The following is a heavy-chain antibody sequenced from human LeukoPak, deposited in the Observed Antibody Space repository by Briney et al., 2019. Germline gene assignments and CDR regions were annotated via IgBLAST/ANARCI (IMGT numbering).Heavy chain of an antibody. CDR2: ISSSGSTI. J-gene: IGHJ6*03. Sequence: GGSLRLSCAASGFTFSSYSMNWVRQAPGKGLEWVSYISSSGSTIYYADSVKGRFTISRDNAKNSLYLQMNSLRAEDTAVYYCARVTGPEKLYYYYYYYMDVWGKGTTVTISS. CDR1: GFTFSSYS. V-gene: IGHV3-48*04. CDR3: ARVTGPEKLYYYYYYYMDV. D-gene: IGHD5-18*01.